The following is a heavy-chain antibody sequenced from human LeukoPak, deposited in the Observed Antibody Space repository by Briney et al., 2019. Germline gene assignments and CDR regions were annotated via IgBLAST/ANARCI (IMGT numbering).Heavy chain of an antibody. CDR1: GGSFSGYY. CDR3: ASEDDSHPFGY. D-gene: IGHD3-22*01. Sequence: PSETLSLTCAVYGGSFSGYYWSWIRQPPGKGLEWIGYIYYSGSTNYNPSLKSRVTISVDTSKNQFSLKLSSVTAADTAVYYCASEDDSHPFGYWGQGTLVTVSS. V-gene: IGHV4-59*01. CDR2: IYYSGST. J-gene: IGHJ4*02.